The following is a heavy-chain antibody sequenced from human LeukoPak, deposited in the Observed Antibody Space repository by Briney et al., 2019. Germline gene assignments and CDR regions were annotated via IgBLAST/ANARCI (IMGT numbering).Heavy chain of an antibody. CDR3: ARVNGATDAFEI. CDR1: GGSISAYY. Sequence: PSETLSLTCTVSGGSISAYYWSWIRQPPGKGLGWIGYIYYSGTTNYNPSLKSRVTISVDTSKNQFSLKLSSVTAADTAVYYCARVNGATDAFEIWGQGTMVTVSS. V-gene: IGHV4-59*01. J-gene: IGHJ3*02. CDR2: IYYSGTT. D-gene: IGHD1-26*01.